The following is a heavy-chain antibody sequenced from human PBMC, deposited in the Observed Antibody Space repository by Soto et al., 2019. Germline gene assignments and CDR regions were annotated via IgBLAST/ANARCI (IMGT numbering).Heavy chain of an antibody. CDR2: FDPEDGET. D-gene: IGHD6-6*01. CDR3: ATAESAEYSSSSLFDY. CDR1: GYTLTELS. Sequence: ASVKVSCKVSGYTLTELSMHWVRQAPGKGLEWMGGFDPEDGETIYAQKFQGRVTMTEDTSTDTAYMELSSLRSEDTAVYYCATAESAEYSSSSLFDYWGQGTLVTVSS. J-gene: IGHJ4*02. V-gene: IGHV1-24*01.